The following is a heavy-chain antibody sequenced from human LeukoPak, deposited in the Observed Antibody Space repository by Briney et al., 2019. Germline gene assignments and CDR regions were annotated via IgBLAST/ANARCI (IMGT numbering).Heavy chain of an antibody. D-gene: IGHD3-10*01. V-gene: IGHV3-7*01. J-gene: IGHJ4*02. CDR3: AREPHYYGSGPFDY. CDR1: GFTFSSYW. CDR2: IKQDGSEK. Sequence: HPGGSLRLSCAASGFTFSSYWMSWVRQAPGKGLEWVATIKQDGSEKYYVDSVKGRFTISRDNAKNSVYMQMNSLRAEDTAVYYCAREPHYYGSGPFDYWGQGTLVTVSS.